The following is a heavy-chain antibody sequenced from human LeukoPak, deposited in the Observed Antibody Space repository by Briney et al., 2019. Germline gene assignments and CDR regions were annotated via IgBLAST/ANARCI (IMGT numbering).Heavy chain of an antibody. CDR3: AASGRRLSLDY. V-gene: IGHV4-31*03. CDR1: GGSISSGGYY. D-gene: IGHD3-16*02. J-gene: IGHJ4*02. CDR2: IYYSGST. Sequence: TPSETLSLTCTVSGGSISSGGYYWSWIRQHPGKGLEWIGYIYYSGSTYYNPSLKSRVTISVDTSENQFSMKLSSVADADTAVYYCAASGRRLSLDYWGQGTLVTVSS.